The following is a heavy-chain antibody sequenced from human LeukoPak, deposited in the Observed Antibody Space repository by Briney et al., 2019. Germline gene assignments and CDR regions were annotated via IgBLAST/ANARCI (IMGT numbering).Heavy chain of an antibody. D-gene: IGHD5-12*01. J-gene: IGHJ4*02. Sequence: VGSLRLSCVASGFTFSSSAMSVVRQAPGKGLEWVSAISGSGTTAYHAYSEKGRLTISRDNSKNTLYLQMNSLRGEDTAVYYCARSARDSEYSNLDYCGQGTVVADSS. V-gene: IGHV3-23*01. CDR3: ARSARDSEYSNLDY. CDR2: ISGSGTTA. CDR1: GFTFSSSA.